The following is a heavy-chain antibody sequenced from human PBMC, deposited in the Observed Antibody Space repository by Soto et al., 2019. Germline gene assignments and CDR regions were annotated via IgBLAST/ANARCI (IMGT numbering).Heavy chain of an antibody. Sequence: QVQLVQSGAEVKKPGASVKVSCEATGYTFTGKYLHWVRQAPGQGLEWMGWIHPHSGATKYAQKFQGWDTMTRDTSISTAYLDLSSLKSNDTAVYYCVREGVGPTYGWFDPWGQGTLVTVSS. CDR1: GYTFTGKY. CDR3: VREGVGPTYGWFDP. CDR2: IHPHSGAT. V-gene: IGHV1-2*04. D-gene: IGHD2-8*01. J-gene: IGHJ5*02.